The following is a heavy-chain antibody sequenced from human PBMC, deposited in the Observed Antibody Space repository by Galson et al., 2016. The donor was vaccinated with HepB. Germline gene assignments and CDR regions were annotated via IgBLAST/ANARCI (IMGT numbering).Heavy chain of an antibody. V-gene: IGHV3-23*01. J-gene: IGHJ4*02. D-gene: IGHD1-1*01. Sequence: SLRLSCAASGFTFSTHAMTWVRQAPGRGLEWVSTFSGFGGDTYYAESVKGRFTISKGNSRNTLHLQMNSLRAEDTAVYYCAKDLETNGYLTGFDYWGQGTLVTVSS. CDR2: FSGFGGDT. CDR1: GFTFSTHA. CDR3: AKDLETNGYLTGFDY.